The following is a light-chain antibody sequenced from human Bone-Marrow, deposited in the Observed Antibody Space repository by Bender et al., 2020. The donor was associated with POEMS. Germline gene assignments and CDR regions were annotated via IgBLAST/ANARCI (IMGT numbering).Light chain of an antibody. CDR2: DVN. Sequence: QSALTQPASVSGSPGQSITISCTGTSSDVGRYNYVSWYQQHPGKAPKLMIYDVNNRPSGVSNRFSGSKSGNTASLTISGLQAEDEADYYCTSYTSSNTQVFGGGTKLTVL. J-gene: IGLJ3*02. CDR1: SSDVGRYNY. CDR3: TSYTSSNTQV. V-gene: IGLV2-14*01.